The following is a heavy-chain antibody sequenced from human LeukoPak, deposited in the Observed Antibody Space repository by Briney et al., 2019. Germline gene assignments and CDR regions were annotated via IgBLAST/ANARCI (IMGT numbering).Heavy chain of an antibody. V-gene: IGHV3-23*01. CDR2: ISGSGGDK. J-gene: IGHJ6*03. CDR3: AKTSIRGYYYMEV. CDR1: GFTFSSFV. Sequence: GGSLRLSCTASGFTFSSFVMSWVRQAPGKGLEWVSSISGSGGDKYDADSVKGQFTISRDNPKNTLYLQMNSLRGEDTATYYCAKTSIRGYYYMEVWGKGTTVTVAS.